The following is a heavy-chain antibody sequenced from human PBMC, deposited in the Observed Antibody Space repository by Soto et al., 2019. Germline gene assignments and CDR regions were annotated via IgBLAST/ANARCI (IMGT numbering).Heavy chain of an antibody. V-gene: IGHV4-4*02. Sequence: QVQLQESGPGLVESSGTLSLTCAVYGGSITSGHWWTWVRQSPGKGLEWFGEISLHADINYRPALQRRVTVSMDMSRTHLSLRLTSVTGADTAVYYCATRETRTGGPVWGSGTGVTVSS. CDR2: ISLHADI. D-gene: IGHD2-8*02. CDR1: GGSITSGHW. CDR3: ATRETRTGGPV. J-gene: IGHJ4*03.